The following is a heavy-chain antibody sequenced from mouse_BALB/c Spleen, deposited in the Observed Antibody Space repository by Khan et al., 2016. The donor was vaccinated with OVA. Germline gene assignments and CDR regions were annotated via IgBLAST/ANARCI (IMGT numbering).Heavy chain of an antibody. Sequence: VQLVEPGGCLVRSGNSLKLSCVTAGITHSYYRMYSLLQFPGMRREWIAVSTVNSDHSGADYSEVGTGRFTSSRDDSRRSVSLQLSRLREGDTATYKASRGWYYDGTPFGYWGQGTTLTVSS. J-gene: IGHJ2*01. CDR1: GITHSYYR. CDR2: STVNSDHSGA. V-gene: IGHV13-2*02. D-gene: IGHD1-1*01. CDR3: SRGWYYDGTPFGY.